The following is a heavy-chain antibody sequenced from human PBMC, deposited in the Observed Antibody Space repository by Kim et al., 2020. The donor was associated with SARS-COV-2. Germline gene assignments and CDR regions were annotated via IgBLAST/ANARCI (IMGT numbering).Heavy chain of an antibody. V-gene: IGHV3-33*06. CDR3: AKGHSGYSQGDY. Sequence: GGSLRLSCAASGFTFSSYGMHWVRQAPGKGLEWVAVIWYDGSNKYYADSVKGRFTISRDNSKNTLYLQMNSLRAEDTAVYYCAKGHSGYSQGDYWGQGTLVTVSS. J-gene: IGHJ4*02. D-gene: IGHD5-18*01. CDR1: GFTFSSYG. CDR2: IWYDGSNK.